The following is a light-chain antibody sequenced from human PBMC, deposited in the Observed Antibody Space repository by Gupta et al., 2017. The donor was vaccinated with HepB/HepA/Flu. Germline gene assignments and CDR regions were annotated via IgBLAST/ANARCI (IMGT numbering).Light chain of an antibody. CDR2: KAS. CDR3: QHSHSSPRT. J-gene: IGKJ1*01. CDR1: DNVNRY. Sequence: DIKMTQFPSTLSASVGDRVTITCRASDNVNRYLSWYQQKPGKAPKLLINKASNLENGVSSRFRGSGSGTEFTLTISSLQPEDFATYYCQHSHSSPRTFGEGTKVEVK. V-gene: IGKV1-5*03.